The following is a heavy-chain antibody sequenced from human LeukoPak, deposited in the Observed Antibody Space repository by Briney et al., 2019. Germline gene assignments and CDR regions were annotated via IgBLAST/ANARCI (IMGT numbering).Heavy chain of an antibody. CDR1: GGSISSSSYY. CDR2: IYYSGST. J-gene: IGHJ4*02. V-gene: IGHV4-39*01. Sequence: PSETLSLTCTVSGGSISSSSYYWGWIRQPPGKGLEWIGSIYYSGSTYYNPSLKSRVTISVDTSKNQFSLKLSSVTAADTAVYYCARQRRHNSVPLDYWGQGTLVTVSS. CDR3: ARQRRHNSVPLDY. D-gene: IGHD2/OR15-2a*01.